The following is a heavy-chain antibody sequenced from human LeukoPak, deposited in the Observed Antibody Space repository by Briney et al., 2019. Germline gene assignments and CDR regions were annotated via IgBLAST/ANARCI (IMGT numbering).Heavy chain of an antibody. J-gene: IGHJ6*03. D-gene: IGHD6-6*01. V-gene: IGHV1-2*02. Sequence: ASVKVSCKASGYTFTGYYMHWVRQAPRQGLEWMGWINPNSGGTNYAQKFQGRVTMTRDTSISTAYMELSRLRSDDTAVYYCARGSYSSSSYYYYYMDVWGKGTTVTVSS. CDR2: INPNSGGT. CDR3: ARGSYSSSSYYYYYMDV. CDR1: GYTFTGYY.